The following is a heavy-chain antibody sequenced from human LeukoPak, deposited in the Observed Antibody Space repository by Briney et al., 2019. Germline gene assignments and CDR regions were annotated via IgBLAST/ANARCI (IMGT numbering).Heavy chain of an antibody. Sequence: PGGSLRLPCAASGFTFSSYGMHWVRQAPGRGLEWVAFIWYDGSNKYYADSVTGRFAISRDNSRNTLYLQMSSLRAEDTALYYCARDGPYYGSGAGPYYMDVWGKGTTVTISS. J-gene: IGHJ6*03. D-gene: IGHD3-10*01. CDR3: ARDGPYYGSGAGPYYMDV. CDR2: IWYDGSNK. CDR1: GFTFSSYG. V-gene: IGHV3-30*02.